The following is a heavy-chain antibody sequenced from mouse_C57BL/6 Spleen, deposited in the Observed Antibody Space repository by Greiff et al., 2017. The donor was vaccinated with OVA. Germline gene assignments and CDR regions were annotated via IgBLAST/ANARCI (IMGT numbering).Heavy chain of an antibody. J-gene: IGHJ3*01. V-gene: IGHV1-64*01. CDR3: ARELYYGNPWFAY. CDR2: IHPNSGST. CDR1: GYTFTSYW. Sequence: VQLQQSGAELVKPGASVKLSCKASGYTFTSYWMHWVKQRPGQGLEWIGMIHPNSGSTNYNEKFKSKATLTVDKSSSTAYMQLSSLTSEDSAVYYCARELYYGNPWFAYWGQGTLVTVSA. D-gene: IGHD2-1*01.